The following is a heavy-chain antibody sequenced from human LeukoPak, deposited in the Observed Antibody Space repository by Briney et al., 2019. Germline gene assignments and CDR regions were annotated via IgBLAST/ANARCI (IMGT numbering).Heavy chain of an antibody. V-gene: IGHV1-69*13. CDR3: ATEGPVLRYFDWLPGSGMDV. CDR1: GGTFSSYA. CDR2: IIPIFGTA. D-gene: IGHD3-9*01. Sequence: ASVKVSCKASGGTFSSYAISWVRQAPGQGLEWMGGIIPIFGTANYAQKFQGRVTITADESTSTAYMELSSLRSEDTAVYYCATEGPVLRYFDWLPGSGMDVWGQGTTVTVSS. J-gene: IGHJ6*02.